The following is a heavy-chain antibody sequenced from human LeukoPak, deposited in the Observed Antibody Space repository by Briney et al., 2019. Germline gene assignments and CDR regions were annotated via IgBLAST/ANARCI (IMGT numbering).Heavy chain of an antibody. CDR3: ARGHYDILTGRAAYFTS. V-gene: IGHV3-33*01. D-gene: IGHD3-9*01. J-gene: IGHJ4*02. CDR2: IWYDGSNK. Sequence: GRSLRLSCAASGFTFTSYGMHWVRQAPGKGLEWVAVIWYDGSNKYYADSVKGRFTISRDNSKNTLYLQMNSLRAEDTAVYYCARGHYDILTGRAAYFTSWGQGTLVTVSS. CDR1: GFTFTSYG.